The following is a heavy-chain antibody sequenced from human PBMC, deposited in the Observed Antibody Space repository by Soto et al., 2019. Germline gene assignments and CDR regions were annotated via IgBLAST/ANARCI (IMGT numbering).Heavy chain of an antibody. CDR1: EDNFNNYW. V-gene: IGHV5-51*01. D-gene: IGHD5-12*01. Sequence: GESLKISCQGSEDNFNNYWVAWVRQMPGRGLEWMGIIYPRDSETRYSPSFEGQVTFSADGSMKTAFLQWTGLRASDTATYYCAIHGHGFNRNHLDSWGQGTLVTVSS. CDR3: AIHGHGFNRNHLDS. J-gene: IGHJ4*02. CDR2: IYPRDSET.